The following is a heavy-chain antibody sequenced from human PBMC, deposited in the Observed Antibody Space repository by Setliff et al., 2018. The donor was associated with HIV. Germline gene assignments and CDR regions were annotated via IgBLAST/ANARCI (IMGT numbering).Heavy chain of an antibody. CDR1: EYTFTDYF. D-gene: IGHD2-15*01. V-gene: IGHV1-2*02. Sequence: ASVKVSCKASEYTFTDYFIHWVRQAPGQGLEWMGWISPNNGATKISQKFRGRVTMTRDTSINTAYLEFSRLRSDDTAVYYCARDSPGYCSGGSCYWFDPWGQGTLVTVSS. J-gene: IGHJ5*02. CDR2: ISPNNGAT. CDR3: ARDSPGYCSGGSCYWFDP.